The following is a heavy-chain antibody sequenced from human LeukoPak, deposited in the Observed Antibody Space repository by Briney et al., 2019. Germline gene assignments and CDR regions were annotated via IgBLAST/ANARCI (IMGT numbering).Heavy chain of an antibody. CDR2: INHSGST. D-gene: IGHD2-2*01. CDR3: ARGRHCSSTSCYTIIDYYYGMDV. J-gene: IGHJ6*02. Sequence: KPSETLSLTCAVYGGSFSGYYWSWIRQPPGKGLEWIGEINHSGSTNYNPSLKSRVTISVDTSKNQFSLKLSSVTAADTAVYYCARGRHCSSTSCYTIIDYYYGMDVWGQGTTVTVSS. CDR1: GGSFSGYY. V-gene: IGHV4-34*01.